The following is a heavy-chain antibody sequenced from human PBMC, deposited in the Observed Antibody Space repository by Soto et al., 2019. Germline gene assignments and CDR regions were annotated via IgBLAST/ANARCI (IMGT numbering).Heavy chain of an antibody. CDR1: GGSISSSSY. J-gene: IGHJ6*02. V-gene: IGHV4-39*01. CDR2: IYSIGST. D-gene: IGHD6-13*01. CDR3: RRSSRYSTDV. Sequence: QLQLQESGPGLVKPSETLSLTCTVSGGSISSSSYWGWIRQPPGKGLEWIGSIYSIGSTYYNPSLRRRVTISVDTSKSQSSLKLSSVTAADTAVYYCRRSSRYSTDVWGQGTTVTVSS.